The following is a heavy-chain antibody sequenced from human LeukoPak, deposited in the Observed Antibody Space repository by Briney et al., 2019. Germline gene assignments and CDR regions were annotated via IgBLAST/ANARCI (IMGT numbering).Heavy chain of an antibody. CDR1: GFTFSNYF. V-gene: IGHV3-30-3*01. J-gene: IGHJ3*02. CDR2: IASDGSHT. Sequence: AGGSLRLSCAASGFTFSNYFMHWVRQAPGMGLEWVADIASDGSHTFYVESVKGRFTISRDNSKSTLYLQMNSLGPEDTAVYFCARERQDTVIHSGAFDIWGQGTMVTVSS. CDR3: ARERQDTVIHSGAFDI. D-gene: IGHD2-21*02.